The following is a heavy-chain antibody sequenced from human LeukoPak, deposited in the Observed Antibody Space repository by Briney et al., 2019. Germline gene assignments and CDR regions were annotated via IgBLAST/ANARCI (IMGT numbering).Heavy chain of an antibody. Sequence: GGSLRLACAASGFPFSSYVMHWLRQAPGKGLEWVAVIWFDGGKIYYADSVKGRFTISRDNSKNTLYLQMNSLRAEDTAVYYCARAGYSMDTEYFQHWGQGTLVTVSS. CDR1: GFPFSSYV. CDR2: IWFDGGKI. D-gene: IGHD5-18*01. J-gene: IGHJ1*01. V-gene: IGHV3-33*01. CDR3: ARAGYSMDTEYFQH.